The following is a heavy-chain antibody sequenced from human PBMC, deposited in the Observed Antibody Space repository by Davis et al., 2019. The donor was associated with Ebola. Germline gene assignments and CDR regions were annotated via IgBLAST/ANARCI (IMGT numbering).Heavy chain of an antibody. CDR1: GYSFTSYW. V-gene: IGHV5-51*01. D-gene: IGHD3-10*01. J-gene: IGHJ6*02. Sequence: GESLKISCKGSGYSFTSYWISWVRQMPGKGLEWMGIIYPGDSDTRYSPSFQGQVTISADKSISTAYLQWSSLKASDTAMYYCARHLPVTYYYGSGSYYSYGMDVWGQGTTVTVSS. CDR3: ARHLPVTYYYGSGSYYSYGMDV. CDR2: IYPGDSDT.